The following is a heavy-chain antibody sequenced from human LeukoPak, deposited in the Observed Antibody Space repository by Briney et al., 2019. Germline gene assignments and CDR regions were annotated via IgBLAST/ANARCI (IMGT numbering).Heavy chain of an antibody. D-gene: IGHD2-21*01. CDR1: GFTFSRHW. J-gene: IGHJ4*02. Sequence: GGSLRLSCAASGFTFSRHWMHWVRQAPGKGLVWVSRINSDGSSTTYADSVKGRFTISRDNAKNMVYLQMNSLRAEDTAVYYCGSGPSIVVVDSWGQGTLVTVSS. CDR3: GSGPSIVVVDS. V-gene: IGHV3-74*01. CDR2: INSDGSST.